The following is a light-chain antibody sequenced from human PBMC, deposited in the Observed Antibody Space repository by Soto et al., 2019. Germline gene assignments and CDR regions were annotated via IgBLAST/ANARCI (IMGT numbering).Light chain of an antibody. V-gene: IGKV3-15*01. CDR3: QQYTNWPLT. CDR2: GAS. CDR1: QSVAGN. Sequence: EIVMTQSPATLSVSPGERATLSCRASQSVAGNLAWYQQKPGQAPRLLMYGASTRATGIPARFSGSGSGTEFTLTISSLQSEDFGVYYCQQYTNWPLTFGGGTKVEIK. J-gene: IGKJ4*01.